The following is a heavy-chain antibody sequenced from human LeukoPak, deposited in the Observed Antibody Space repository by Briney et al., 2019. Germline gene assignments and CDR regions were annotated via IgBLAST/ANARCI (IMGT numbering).Heavy chain of an antibody. Sequence: GGSLRLSCAASVFTFSNYWMSWVRQAPGKGLKWVANIKQDESEKHYVDSVKGRFTISRYNAKKSLYLQMNSLRAEDTAVYYCAREAKESSGMDVWGKGTTVTVSS. V-gene: IGHV3-7*03. CDR1: VFTFSNYW. CDR3: AREAKESSGMDV. J-gene: IGHJ6*04. CDR2: IKQDESEK.